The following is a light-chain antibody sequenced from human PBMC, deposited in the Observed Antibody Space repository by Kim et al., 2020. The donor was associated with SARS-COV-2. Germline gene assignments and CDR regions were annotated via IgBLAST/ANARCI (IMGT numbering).Light chain of an antibody. CDR1: QSVSSSY. Sequence: SPGDRASLSCRASQSVSSSYLAWYQQKPGQAPRLLIYGASSRATGIPDRFSGSGSGTDFTLTISRLEPEDFAVYYCQQYGSSPLTFGGGTKVEIK. CDR2: GAS. V-gene: IGKV3-20*01. CDR3: QQYGSSPLT. J-gene: IGKJ4*01.